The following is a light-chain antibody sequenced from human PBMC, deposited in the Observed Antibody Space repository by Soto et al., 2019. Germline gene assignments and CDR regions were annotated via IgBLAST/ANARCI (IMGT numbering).Light chain of an antibody. CDR1: SSNIGNNY. J-gene: IGLJ1*01. CDR3: GTWDSSLSAGGV. CDR2: DNN. Sequence: QSVLTQPPSVSAAPGQKVTISCSGSSSNIGNNYVSWYQQLPGTAPKLLIYDNNKRPSGIPDRFSGSKSGTSATLGITGLQTGDEADYYSGTWDSSLSAGGVFGTGTKLTVL. V-gene: IGLV1-51*01.